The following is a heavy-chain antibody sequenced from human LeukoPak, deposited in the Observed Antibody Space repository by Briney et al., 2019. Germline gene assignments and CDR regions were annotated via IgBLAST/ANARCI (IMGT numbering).Heavy chain of an antibody. J-gene: IGHJ4*02. CDR2: ISGSGGNT. CDR3: ARDLSLYCSGGSCYSLNY. D-gene: IGHD2-15*01. V-gene: IGHV3-23*01. Sequence: PGGSLRLSCAASGFTFSTYAMSWVRQAPGKGLEWVSAISGSGGNTYSEDSVKGRFIISRDNSKNTLYLQMNSLRAEDTAVYYCARDLSLYCSGGSCYSLNYWGQGTLVTVSS. CDR1: GFTFSTYA.